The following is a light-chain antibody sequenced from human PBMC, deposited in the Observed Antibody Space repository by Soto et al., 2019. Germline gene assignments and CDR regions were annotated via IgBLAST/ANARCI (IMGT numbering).Light chain of an antibody. V-gene: IGKV3-20*01. CDR2: GAS. CDR1: QSVGSIY. CDR3: QKYGSSSIT. J-gene: IGKJ5*01. Sequence: DIVLTQSPGTLSLSPGERATVSCMSSQSVGSIYLAWYQQRPGQAPRLLIYGASNRATGIPVRFSGSGSGTDFTLTISGLEPEDFAVYYCQKYGSSSITCGKGQRRAIK.